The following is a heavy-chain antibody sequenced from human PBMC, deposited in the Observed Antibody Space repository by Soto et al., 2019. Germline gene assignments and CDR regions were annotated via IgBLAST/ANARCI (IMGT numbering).Heavy chain of an antibody. Sequence: QVLLEQSGAEVKKPGSSVKVSCKASGGTFRTAAVSWVRQAPGQGLEWMGGIMPVFRTPDYAQKFHGRVTITADESTSTAYMELSGLRSDDTAVYYCARDNDRPQLGGNYYYILDVWGQGTTITVSS. D-gene: IGHD2-8*01. CDR2: IMPVFRTP. J-gene: IGHJ6*02. CDR1: GGTFRTAA. CDR3: ARDNDRPQLGGNYYYILDV. V-gene: IGHV1-69*12.